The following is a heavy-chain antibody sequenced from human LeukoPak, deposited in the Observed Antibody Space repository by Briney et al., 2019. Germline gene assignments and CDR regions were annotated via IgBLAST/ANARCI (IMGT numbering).Heavy chain of an antibody. CDR3: ARVPYYDILTGYDGMDV. CDR2: IYYSGST. V-gene: IGHV4-61*01. Sequence: SDTLSLTCTVSGGSFSSGSYYWSWIRQPSGKGLEWIGSIYYSGSTNYNPSLKSRVTISVDTSKNQFSLKLSSVTAADTAGYYCARVPYYDILTGYDGMDVWGKGTTVTVSS. J-gene: IGHJ6*04. CDR1: GGSFSSGSYY. D-gene: IGHD3-9*01.